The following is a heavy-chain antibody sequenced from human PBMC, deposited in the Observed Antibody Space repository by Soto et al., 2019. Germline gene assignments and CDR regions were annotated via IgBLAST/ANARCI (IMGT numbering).Heavy chain of an antibody. CDR3: ARGYGRNVDY. V-gene: IGHV4-34*01. CDR2: INHSGST. D-gene: IGHD1-1*01. Sequence: QVQLQQWGAGLLKPSETLSLTCDVNGGSFSGYYWNWIRQPPGKGLEWIGEINHSGSTNYDPSLKSRVTISLDTLTIQFSLELSSVTAADTAVYYCARGYGRNVDYWGQGTLVTVSS. CDR1: GGSFSGYY. J-gene: IGHJ4*02.